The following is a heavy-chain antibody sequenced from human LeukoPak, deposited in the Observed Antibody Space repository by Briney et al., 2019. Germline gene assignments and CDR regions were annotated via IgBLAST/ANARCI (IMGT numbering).Heavy chain of an antibody. CDR1: GFTFSSYS. J-gene: IGHJ4*02. CDR3: ARRNDYGYTCFDY. V-gene: IGHV3-48*01. CDR2: ISSSSSTI. D-gene: IGHD4-17*01. Sequence: QTGGSLRLSCAASGFTFSSYSMNWVRQAPGKGLEWVSYISSSSSTIYYADSVKGRFTISRDNAKNSLYLQMNSLKASDTAMYYCARRNDYGYTCFDYWGQGTLVTVSS.